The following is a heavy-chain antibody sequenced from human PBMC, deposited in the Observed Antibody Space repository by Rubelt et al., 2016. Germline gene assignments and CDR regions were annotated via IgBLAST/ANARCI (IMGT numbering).Heavy chain of an antibody. Sequence: QVQLQQWGAGLLKPSETLSLTCAVYGGSFSGYYWSWIRQPPGKGLEWIGEINHSGSTNYNPSLKSRVTNSVDTSKNQFSLQLNSGTPEDTAVYYCARELGSVAGRRFDYWGQGTLVTVSS. CDR3: ARELGSVAGRRFDY. V-gene: IGHV4-34*01. CDR2: INHSGST. J-gene: IGHJ4*02. D-gene: IGHD6-19*01. CDR1: GGSFSGYY.